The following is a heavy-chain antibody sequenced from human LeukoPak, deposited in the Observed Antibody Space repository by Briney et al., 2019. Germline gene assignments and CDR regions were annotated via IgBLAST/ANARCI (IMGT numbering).Heavy chain of an antibody. V-gene: IGHV4-39*01. CDR3: ARARLYSPHH. D-gene: IGHD5-18*01. CDR2: IYYSGST. Sequence: SETLSLTCTVSGGSISSSSYYWGWIRQPPGKGLEWIGSIYYSGSTYYNPSLKSRVTISVDTSKNQFSLKLSSVTAADTAVYYCARARLYSPHHWGQGTLVTVSS. CDR1: GGSISSSSYY. J-gene: IGHJ4*02.